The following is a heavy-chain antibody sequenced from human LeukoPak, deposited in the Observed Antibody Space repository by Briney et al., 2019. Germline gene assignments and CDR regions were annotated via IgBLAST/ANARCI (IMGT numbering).Heavy chain of an antibody. J-gene: IGHJ4*02. D-gene: IGHD1-7*01. Sequence: GRPLRLFCAPWGFRLSKHVIQCARDAPGKGGEWLAAISSDGNDKYYADSVKGRFTLTRDNSRNTVYLQMNSLRGEDTAVYSCAREGTNYCQDYWGQGTLVTVSS. CDR3: AREGTNYCQDY. V-gene: IGHV3-30*01. CDR1: GFRLSKHV. CDR2: ISSDGNDK.